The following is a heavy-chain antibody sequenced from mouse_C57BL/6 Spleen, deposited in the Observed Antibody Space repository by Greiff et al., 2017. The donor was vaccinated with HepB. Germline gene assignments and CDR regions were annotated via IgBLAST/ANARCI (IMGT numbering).Heavy chain of an antibody. Sequence: VKLQQPGAELVKPGASVKMSCKASGYTFTSYWITWVKQRPGQGLEWIGDIYPGSGSTNYNEKFKSKATLTVDTSSSTAYMQLSSLTSEDSAVYYCARRRVYYGSSYMDYWGQGTTLTVSS. CDR3: ARRRVYYGSSYMDY. V-gene: IGHV1-55*01. D-gene: IGHD1-1*01. CDR2: IYPGSGST. CDR1: GYTFTSYW. J-gene: IGHJ2*01.